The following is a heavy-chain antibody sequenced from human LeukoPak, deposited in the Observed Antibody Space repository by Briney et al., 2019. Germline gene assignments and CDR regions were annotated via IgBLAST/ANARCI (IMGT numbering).Heavy chain of an antibody. CDR3: AKGASGNYYIDFDY. CDR1: GFTFSTYA. V-gene: IGHV3-23*01. Sequence: GGTLRLSSAASGFTFSTYAMNWVRQSPRKGVEWDSSISGSDGSTYYADSVKCRFTISRDNSKNTLYLQVNSLRAEDTAIYYCAKGASGNYYIDFDYWGQGTLVTVPS. CDR2: ISGSDGST. J-gene: IGHJ4*02. D-gene: IGHD1-26*01.